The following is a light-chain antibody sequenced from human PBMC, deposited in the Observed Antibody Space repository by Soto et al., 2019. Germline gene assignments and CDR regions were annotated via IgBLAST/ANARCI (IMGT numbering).Light chain of an antibody. Sequence: QSALTQPASVSGSPGQSITISCTGTSSDVGSCNCVSWYQQHPGKAPTLMIYEVNKRPSGISNRFSGSKSGNTASLTISGLQAEDEADYYCCSSVGSPNWVFGGGTKVT. CDR2: EVN. V-gene: IGLV2-23*02. CDR1: SSDVGSCNC. CDR3: CSSVGSPNWV. J-gene: IGLJ3*02.